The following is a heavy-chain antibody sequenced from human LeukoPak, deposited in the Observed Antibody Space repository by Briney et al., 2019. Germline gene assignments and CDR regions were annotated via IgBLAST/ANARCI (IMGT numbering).Heavy chain of an antibody. D-gene: IGHD3-22*01. V-gene: IGHV3-30*03. Sequence: PGGSLRLSCAASGSTFSSYGMHWVRQAPGKGLEWVAVISYDGSNKYYADSVKGRFTISRDNSKNTLYLQMNSLRAEDTAVYYCARDALNYDSSGYYDYWGQGTLVTVSS. J-gene: IGHJ4*02. CDR1: GSTFSSYG. CDR3: ARDALNYDSSGYYDY. CDR2: ISYDGSNK.